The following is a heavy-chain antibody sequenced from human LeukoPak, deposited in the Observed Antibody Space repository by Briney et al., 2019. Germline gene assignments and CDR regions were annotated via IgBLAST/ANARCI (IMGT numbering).Heavy chain of an antibody. D-gene: IGHD3-16*02. V-gene: IGHV4-59*01. CDR1: GGSISNYF. J-gene: IGHJ2*01. CDR2: IYYTGST. Sequence: SETLSLTCTVSGGSISNYFWSWIRQPPGKGLEWIGYIYYTGSTNYNPSLKSRVTISVDTSKNQFSLKLSSVTAADTALYFCARAGRLWGSYRPNWYFDLWGRGTLVTVSS. CDR3: ARAGRLWGSYRPNWYFDL.